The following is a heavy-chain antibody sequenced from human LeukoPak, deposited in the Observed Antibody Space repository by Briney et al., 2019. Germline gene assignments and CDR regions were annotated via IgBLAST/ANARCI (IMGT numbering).Heavy chain of an antibody. Sequence: GGSLRLSCAASGFTFSNYGMHWVRQAPGKGLEWVALISYDGSNKYFADSVKGRFTISRDNSKNTLYLQMHSLRAEDTAVYYCAKDNVAAAGRYFGYWGQGTLVTVSS. CDR3: AKDNVAAAGRYFGY. J-gene: IGHJ4*02. CDR2: ISYDGSNK. V-gene: IGHV3-30*18. CDR1: GFTFSNYG. D-gene: IGHD6-13*01.